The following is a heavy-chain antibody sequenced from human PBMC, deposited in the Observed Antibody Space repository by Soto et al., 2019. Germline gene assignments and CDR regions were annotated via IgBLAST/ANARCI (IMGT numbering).Heavy chain of an antibody. V-gene: IGHV4-39*01. J-gene: IGHJ5*02. Sequence: QLQLQESGPGLVKPSETLSLTCTVSGGSISSSSYYWGWIRQPPGKGLEWIGSIYYSGSTYYNPSLKSRVTISVDTSKNQFSLKLSSVTAADTAVYYCASQITMVRGVIMGGGWFDPWGQGTLVTVSS. D-gene: IGHD3-10*01. CDR3: ASQITMVRGVIMGGGWFDP. CDR1: GGSISSSSYY. CDR2: IYYSGST.